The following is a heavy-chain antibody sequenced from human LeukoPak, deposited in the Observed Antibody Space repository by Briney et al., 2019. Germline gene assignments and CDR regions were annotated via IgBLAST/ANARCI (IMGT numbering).Heavy chain of an antibody. V-gene: IGHV3-49*03. CDR2: ISGGTT. CDR1: GFTFGDYL. D-gene: IGHD6-19*01. CDR3: SRGSGWLSVY. Sequence: GGSLRLSCTASGFTFGDYLMSWFRQAPGKGLEWIGFISGGTTEYAASVKGRFTISRDDSTSIAYLQMNSLTTEDRAVYYCSRGSGWLSVYWGQGTLVTVSS. J-gene: IGHJ4*02.